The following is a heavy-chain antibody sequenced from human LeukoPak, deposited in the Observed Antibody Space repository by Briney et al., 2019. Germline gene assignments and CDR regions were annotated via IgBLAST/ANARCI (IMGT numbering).Heavy chain of an antibody. CDR2: IKQDGSEK. V-gene: IGHV3-7*03. CDR3: ARKQAVAGGGDLGY. Sequence: GGSLRLSCAASGFAFSSYWMTWVRQAPGKGLEWVANIKQDGSEKFYVDSVKGRFTISRDNAKNSLYLQMSGLRAEDTAVYYCARKQAVAGGGDLGYWGQGTLVTVSS. J-gene: IGHJ4*02. D-gene: IGHD6-19*01. CDR1: GFAFSSYW.